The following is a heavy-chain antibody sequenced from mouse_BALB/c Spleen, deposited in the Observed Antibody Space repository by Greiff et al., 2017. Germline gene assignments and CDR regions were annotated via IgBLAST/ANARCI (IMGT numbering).Heavy chain of an antibody. CDR1: GSTFSSYA. CDR3: ARGDRFAY. V-gene: IGHV5-6-5*01. J-gene: IGHJ3*01. CDR2: ISSGGST. Sequence: EVQLVESGGGLVKPGGSLKLSCAASGSTFSSYAMSWVRQTPEKRLEWVASISSGGSTYYPDSVKGRFTISRDNARNILYLQMSSLRSEDTAMYYCARGDRFAYWGQGTLVTVSA.